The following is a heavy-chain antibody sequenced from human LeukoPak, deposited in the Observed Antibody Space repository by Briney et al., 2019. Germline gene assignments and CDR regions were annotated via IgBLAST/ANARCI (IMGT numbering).Heavy chain of an antibody. CDR2: ISAYTGIT. CDR3: ARTSSDYYLFDY. D-gene: IGHD3-22*01. Sequence: ASVKVSCEASAYTFTNYDISWVRQAPGQGLEWMGWISAYTGITNYAPNLQGRVTMTTDTSTRTAYMEMRSLRSDDTAVYYCARTSSDYYLFDYWGQGTLVTVSS. CDR1: AYTFTNYD. V-gene: IGHV1-18*01. J-gene: IGHJ4*02.